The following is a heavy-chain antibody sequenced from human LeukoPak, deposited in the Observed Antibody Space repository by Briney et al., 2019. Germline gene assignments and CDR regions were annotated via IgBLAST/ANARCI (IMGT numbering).Heavy chain of an antibody. D-gene: IGHD3-9*01. Sequence: GGSLRLSCAASGFTFSSDWMSWVRQAPGQGLEWVANIKQDGSAKYYVDSVKGRFTISRHNANNSLYLQMNSLRAEDTAVYYCARDPDILAGIAFDIWGQGTMVTVSS. CDR1: GFTFSSDW. V-gene: IGHV3-7*05. CDR3: ARDPDILAGIAFDI. J-gene: IGHJ3*02. CDR2: IKQDGSAK.